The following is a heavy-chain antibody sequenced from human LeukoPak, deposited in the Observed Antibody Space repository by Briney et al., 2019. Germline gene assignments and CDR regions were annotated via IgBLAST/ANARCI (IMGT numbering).Heavy chain of an antibody. D-gene: IGHD1-26*01. J-gene: IGHJ4*02. V-gene: IGHV1-2*02. CDR3: ARGWGDSGSHYPLDY. CDR1: GGTFSSYA. CDR2: INPNSGGT. Sequence: ASVKVSCKSSGGTFSSYAISWVRQAPGQGLEWMGWINPNSGGTNYAQKFQGRVTMTRDTSISTAYMELSRLRSDDTAVYYCARGWGDSGSHYPLDYWGQGTLVTVSS.